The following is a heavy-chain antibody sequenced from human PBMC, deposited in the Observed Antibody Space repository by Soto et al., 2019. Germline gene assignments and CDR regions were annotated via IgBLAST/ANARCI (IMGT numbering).Heavy chain of an antibody. J-gene: IGHJ3*02. CDR3: ARAHDRSSSSYRDALDI. D-gene: IGHD6-13*01. V-gene: IGHV4-59*01. CDR2: IYYSGIT. CDR1: GGSISSNY. Sequence: QVQLQESGPGLVKPSETLSLTCTVSGGSISSNYWSWIRQLPGKGPEWIGYIYYSGITNYNPSLKSRVTISVDTSKNQFSLKLSSVTAADTAMYYCARAHDRSSSSYRDALDIWGQGTMVTVSS.